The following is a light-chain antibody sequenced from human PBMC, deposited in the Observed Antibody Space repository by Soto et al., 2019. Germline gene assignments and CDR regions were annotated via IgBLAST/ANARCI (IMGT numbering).Light chain of an antibody. CDR2: SNN. J-gene: IGLJ2*01. V-gene: IGLV1-47*02. CDR3: AAWDDSLSGVL. Sequence: QAVVTQPPSASGTPGQRVTISCSGSSSNIGSKSVSWYRQLPGTAPKLLIYSNNRRPSGVPDRFSGSKSGTSASLAISGLRSEDEADFYCAAWDDSLSGVLFGGGTKLTVL. CDR1: SSNIGSKS.